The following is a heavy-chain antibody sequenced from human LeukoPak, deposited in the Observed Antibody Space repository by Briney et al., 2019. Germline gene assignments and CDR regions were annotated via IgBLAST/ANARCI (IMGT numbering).Heavy chain of an antibody. CDR1: GFTFSTYS. D-gene: IGHD1-1*01. Sequence: GGSLRLSCAASGFTFSTYSMNWVRQAPGKGLEWVSSISGSSTYINYGDSVKGRLTVSRDNAKNSVYLQMSSLRAEDTAVYYCTRDYGGTEGVFDYWGQGSLVTFSS. CDR3: TRDYGGTEGVFDY. CDR2: ISGSSTYI. J-gene: IGHJ4*02. V-gene: IGHV3-21*01.